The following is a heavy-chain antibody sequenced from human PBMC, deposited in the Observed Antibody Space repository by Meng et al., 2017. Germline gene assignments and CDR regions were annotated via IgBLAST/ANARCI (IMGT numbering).Heavy chain of an antibody. J-gene: IGHJ4*02. CDR2: TYYRSKWYN. D-gene: IGHD3-10*02. CDR1: GDTVSSDSAA. V-gene: IGHV6-1*01. Sequence: QLQQSGPGLMKPSQTLPLTCAISGDTVSSDSAAWNWIRQSPSRGLEWLGRTYYRSKWYNDFAVSVKSRIIINPDTSKNHFSLQLNSVTPEDTAVYYCASDWSMFQTWGQGTLVTVSS. CDR3: ASDWSMFQT.